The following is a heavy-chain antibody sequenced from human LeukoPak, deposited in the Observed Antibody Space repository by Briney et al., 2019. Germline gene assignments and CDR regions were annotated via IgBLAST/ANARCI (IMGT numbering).Heavy chain of an antibody. Sequence: SETLSLTCTVSGGSISSYYWSWIRQPLGKGLEWIGYIYCSGSTNYNPSLKSRVTISVDTSKNQFSLKLSSVTAADTAVYYCARSVGVRGWFDPWGQGTLVTVSS. D-gene: IGHD3-10*02. V-gene: IGHV4-59*01. CDR2: IYCSGST. J-gene: IGHJ5*02. CDR3: ARSVGVRGWFDP. CDR1: GGSISSYY.